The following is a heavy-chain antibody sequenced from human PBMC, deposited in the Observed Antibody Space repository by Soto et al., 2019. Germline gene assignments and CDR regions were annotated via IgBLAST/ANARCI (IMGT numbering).Heavy chain of an antibody. V-gene: IGHV3-21*01. CDR3: ARATRRSTLVRGVTTALDY. J-gene: IGHJ4*02. CDR2: ISSTGSPM. D-gene: IGHD3-10*01. CDR1: GFTFKIYG. Sequence: SGFTFKIYGMNWVRQAPGKGLEWVSYISSTGSPMYYAESVKGRFTISRDNAKNSLFLQMTSLRGEDTAIYFCARATRRSTLVRGVTTALDYWGQGALVTVSS.